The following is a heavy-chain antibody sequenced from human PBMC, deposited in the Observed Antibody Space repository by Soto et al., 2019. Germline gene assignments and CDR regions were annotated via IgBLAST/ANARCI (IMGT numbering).Heavy chain of an antibody. CDR1: GFTFSSYA. CDR3: AKGREQWPRGWFDP. D-gene: IGHD6-19*01. J-gene: IGHJ5*02. Sequence: GGSLRLSCAASGFTFSSYAMSWVRQAPGKGLEWVSAISGSGGSTYYADSVKGRFTISRDNSKNTLYLQMNSLRAEDTAVYYRAKGREQWPRGWFDPWGQGTLVTVSS. V-gene: IGHV3-23*01. CDR2: ISGSGGST.